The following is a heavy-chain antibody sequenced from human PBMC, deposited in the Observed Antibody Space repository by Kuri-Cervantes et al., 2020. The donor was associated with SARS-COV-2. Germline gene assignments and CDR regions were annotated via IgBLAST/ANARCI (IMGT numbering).Heavy chain of an antibody. V-gene: IGHV3-11*06. J-gene: IGHJ6*02. CDR2: ISSSSSYT. CDR1: GFTFSDYY. Sequence: GGSLRLSCAASGFTFSDYYMSWIRQAPGKGLEWVSYISSSSSYTNYADSVKGRFTISRDNAKNSLYLQMNSLRAEDTAVYYCARASGYCSGGSCSPYYYYGMDVWGQGTTVTVSS. D-gene: IGHD2-15*01. CDR3: ARASGYCSGGSCSPYYYYGMDV.